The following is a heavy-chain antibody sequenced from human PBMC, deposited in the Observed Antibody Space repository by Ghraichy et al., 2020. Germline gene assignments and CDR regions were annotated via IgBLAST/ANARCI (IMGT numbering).Heavy chain of an antibody. Sequence: GESLNISCAASGFTFSSYAMSWVRQAPGKGLEWVSVISGSGVSTYYADSVKGRFIFSRDNSKNTLYLQMHSLRAEDTAVYYCAKAGGSVLLHLDFWGQGTLVTVSS. V-gene: IGHV3-23*01. J-gene: IGHJ4*02. CDR3: AKAGGSVLLHLDF. CDR2: ISGSGVST. D-gene: IGHD3-10*01. CDR1: GFTFSSYA.